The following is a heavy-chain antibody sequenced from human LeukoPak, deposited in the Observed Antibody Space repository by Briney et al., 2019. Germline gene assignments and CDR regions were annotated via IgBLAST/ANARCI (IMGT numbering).Heavy chain of an antibody. CDR3: AKDSVFEWGGSSWYKFDY. CDR2: ISWNSGSI. Sequence: GGSLRLSCAASGFTFDDYAMHWVRQAPGKGLEWVSGISWNSGSIGYADSVKGRFTISRDNAKNSLYLQMNSLRAEDTALYYCAKDSVFEWGGSSWYKFDYWGQGTLVTVSS. J-gene: IGHJ4*02. V-gene: IGHV3-9*01. CDR1: GFTFDDYA. D-gene: IGHD6-13*01.